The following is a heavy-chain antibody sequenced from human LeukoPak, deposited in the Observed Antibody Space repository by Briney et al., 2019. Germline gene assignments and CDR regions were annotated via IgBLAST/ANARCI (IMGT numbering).Heavy chain of an antibody. CDR1: GFTFSSYG. V-gene: IGHV3-7*01. J-gene: IGHJ4*02. D-gene: IGHD5-18*01. CDR3: ARDLSGIAGYTYGRGIDY. Sequence: GGSLRFSCAASGFTFSSYGMGWVRQAPGKGLEGVANIKKDGSEKDYVDAVKGRFTISRDNAKTSLYLKMNSLRAEDTAVYYCARDLSGIAGYTYGRGIDYWGQGTLVTVSS. CDR2: IKKDGSEK.